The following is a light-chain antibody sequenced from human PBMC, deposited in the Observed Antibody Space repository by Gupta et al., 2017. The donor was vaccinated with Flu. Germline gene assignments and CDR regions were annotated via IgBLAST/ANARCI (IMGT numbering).Light chain of an antibody. Sequence: GERATLSCRASQSVSSSYLAWYQQKPGQAPRLLIYGASSRATGIPDRFSGSGSGTDFTLTISRLEPEDFAVYYCQQYGSSPKTFGQGTKVEIK. J-gene: IGKJ1*01. CDR1: QSVSSSY. CDR3: QQYGSSPKT. CDR2: GAS. V-gene: IGKV3-20*01.